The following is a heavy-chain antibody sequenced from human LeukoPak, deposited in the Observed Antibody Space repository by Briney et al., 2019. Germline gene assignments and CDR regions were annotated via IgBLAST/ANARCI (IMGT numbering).Heavy chain of an antibody. V-gene: IGHV4-39*01. CDR2: IYYSGST. D-gene: IGHD6-13*01. CDR1: GGSISSSSYY. CDR3: ARGLFISPLSWYSHPTRPFDP. J-gene: IGHJ5*02. Sequence: SETLSLTCTVSGGSISSSSYYWGWIRQPPGKGLEWIGNIYYSGSTYYNPSLKSRVTISVDTANNQFSLKLSSVTAADTAVYYCARGLFISPLSWYSHPTRPFDPWGQGTLVTVSS.